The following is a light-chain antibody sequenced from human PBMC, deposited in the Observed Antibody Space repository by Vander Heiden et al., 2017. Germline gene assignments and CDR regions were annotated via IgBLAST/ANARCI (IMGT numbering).Light chain of an antibody. J-gene: IGLJ2*01. CDR1: NIGSKS. CDR2: DDN. CDR3: QVWDSTSGHVV. V-gene: IGLV3-21*02. Sequence: SYVLTQPPSVSVAPGQTARLTCGGDNIGSKSVHWYQQKPGQAPVLVVHDDNFRPSGIPERVSGSKSGNTATLIINRVEAGDEADYYCQVWDSTSGHVVFGGGTKLTVL.